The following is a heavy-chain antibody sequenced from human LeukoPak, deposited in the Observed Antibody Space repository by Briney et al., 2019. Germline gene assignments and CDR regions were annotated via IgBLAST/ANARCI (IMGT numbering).Heavy chain of an antibody. V-gene: IGHV4-34*01. J-gene: IGHJ5*02. CDR2: INHSGST. CDR1: GGSFSGYY. D-gene: IGHD2-21*02. CDR3: ARTPPPRPTLAYCGGDCYSGGWFDP. Sequence: SETLSLTCAVYGGSFSGYYWSWIRQPPGKGLEWIGEINHSGSTNYNPSLKSRVTISVDTSKYQFSLKLSSVTAADTAVYYCARTPPPRPTLAYCGGDCYSGGWFDPWGQGTLVTVSS.